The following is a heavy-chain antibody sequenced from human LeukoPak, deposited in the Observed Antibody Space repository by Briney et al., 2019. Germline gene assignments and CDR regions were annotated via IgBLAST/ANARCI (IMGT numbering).Heavy chain of an antibody. CDR1: GGSISSGDYY. Sequence: SQTLSLACTVSGGSISSGDYYWSWIRQPPGKGLEWIGYIYYSGSTYYNPSLKSRVTISVDTSKNQFSLKLSSVTAADTAVYYCANGIVGAPDYYMDVWGKGTTVTVSS. CDR3: ANGIVGAPDYYMDV. V-gene: IGHV4-30-4*08. J-gene: IGHJ6*03. D-gene: IGHD1-26*01. CDR2: IYYSGST.